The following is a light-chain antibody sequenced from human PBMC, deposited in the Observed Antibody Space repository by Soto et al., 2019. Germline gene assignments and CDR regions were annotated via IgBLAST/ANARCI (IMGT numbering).Light chain of an antibody. J-gene: IGKJ4*01. V-gene: IGKV3-11*01. CDR2: DAS. CDR1: QSVSSD. Sequence: EIVLTQSPATLSLSPGERATLSCRASQSVSSDLAWYQQKPGQAPRLLIYDASNRATGIPARFSGSGSGTDFTLTISRLEPEDCSVYYCQQRSNWPLTFGGGTKVEIK. CDR3: QQRSNWPLT.